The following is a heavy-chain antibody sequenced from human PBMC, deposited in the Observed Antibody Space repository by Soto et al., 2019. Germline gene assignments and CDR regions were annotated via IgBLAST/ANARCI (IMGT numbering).Heavy chain of an antibody. Sequence: GGSLRLSCAASGFTFSSYSMNWVRQAPGKGLEWVSYISSSSSTIYYADSVKGRFTISRDNAKNSLYLQMNSLRDEDTAVYYCGGVKKGFFDFWWPWGQGTLVTVSS. CDR1: GFTFSSYS. D-gene: IGHD3-3*01. V-gene: IGHV3-48*02. CDR3: GGVKKGFFDFWWP. J-gene: IGHJ5*02. CDR2: ISSSSSTI.